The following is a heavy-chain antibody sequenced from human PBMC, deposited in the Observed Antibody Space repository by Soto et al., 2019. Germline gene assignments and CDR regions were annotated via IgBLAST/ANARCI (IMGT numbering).Heavy chain of an antibody. CDR1: GYTFTSYG. J-gene: IGHJ6*02. CDR3: AREGRSFGMDV. V-gene: IGHV1-18*01. D-gene: IGHD1-26*01. Sequence: ASVKVSCKASGYTFTSYGISWVRQAPGQGLEWMGWISAYNGNTNYAQKLQGRVTMTTDTSTSTAYMELSSLISEDTAVYYCAREGRSFGMDVWGQGTTVTVSS. CDR2: ISAYNGNT.